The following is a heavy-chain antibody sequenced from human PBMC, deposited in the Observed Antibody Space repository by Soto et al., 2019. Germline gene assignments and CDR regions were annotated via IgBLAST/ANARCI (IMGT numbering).Heavy chain of an antibody. CDR2: ISYDGSNK. J-gene: IGHJ4*02. V-gene: IGHV3-30*18. CDR1: GFTFSSYG. CDR3: AKARIAVAGTLDY. D-gene: IGHD6-19*01. Sequence: QVQLVESGGGVVQPGRSLRLSCAASGFTFSSYGMHWVRQAPGKGLEWVAVISYDGSNKYYADSVKGRFTISRDNSKNTLYLQRNSLRAEDTAVYYCAKARIAVAGTLDYWGQGTLVTVSS.